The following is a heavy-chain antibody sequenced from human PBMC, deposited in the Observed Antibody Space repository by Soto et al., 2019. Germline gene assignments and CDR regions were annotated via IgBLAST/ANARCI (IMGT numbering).Heavy chain of an antibody. V-gene: IGHV1-18*01. D-gene: IGHD6-19*01. CDR3: ARDRGVAPPVAGNTHYYYYVDV. CDR2: ISGFNGNT. Sequence: QDQLVQSGAEVKKPGASVTVSCKASGYSFTNYGITWVRQAPGQGLEWMGWISGFNGNTHYAQKLQGRVTMTTDASTSTAYMELSSLRSDDTAVYYCARDRGVAPPVAGNTHYYYYVDVWGKGTTVTVSS. CDR1: GYSFTNYG. J-gene: IGHJ6*03.